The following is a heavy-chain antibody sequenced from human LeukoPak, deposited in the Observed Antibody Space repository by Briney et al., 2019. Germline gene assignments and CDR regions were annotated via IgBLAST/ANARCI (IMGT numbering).Heavy chain of an antibody. Sequence: RRSLRDSGAASGFTFSSYGMHWVRQAPGKGLEWVAVISYDGSNKYYADSVKGRFTISRDNSKNKLYLQMNSLRAEDTAVYYCAKEDCSSTSCYPYYYYGMDVWGQGTTVTVSS. V-gene: IGHV3-30*18. CDR1: GFTFSSYG. D-gene: IGHD2-2*01. CDR2: ISYDGSNK. CDR3: AKEDCSSTSCYPYYYYGMDV. J-gene: IGHJ6*02.